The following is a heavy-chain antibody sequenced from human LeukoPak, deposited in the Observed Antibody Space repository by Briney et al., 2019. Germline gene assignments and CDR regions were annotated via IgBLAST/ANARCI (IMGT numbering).Heavy chain of an antibody. D-gene: IGHD3-10*01. CDR3: TTVTMVRDYDY. J-gene: IGHJ4*02. CDR2: IKHKRDGGTT. Sequence: GGSLRLSCAASGFSFSDDWMSWVRQAPGKGLEWVGRIKHKRDGGTTDYAAPVKGRFTISRDDSKNMSYLEMSSLKIEDTAVYYCTTVTMVRDYDYWGRGTLVTVSS. V-gene: IGHV3-15*01. CDR1: GFSFSDDW.